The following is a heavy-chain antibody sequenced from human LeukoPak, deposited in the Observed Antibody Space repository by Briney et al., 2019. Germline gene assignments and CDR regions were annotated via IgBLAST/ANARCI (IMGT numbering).Heavy chain of an antibody. V-gene: IGHV3-30-3*01. Sequence: GGSLRLSCAASGFTFSSYAMHWVRQAPGKGLEWVAVISYDGSNKYYADSVKGRFTISRDNSKNTLYLQMNSLRAEDTAVYYCARDREGITMVRGVLDYWGQGTLVTVSS. CDR3: ARDREGITMVRGVLDY. CDR1: GFTFSSYA. D-gene: IGHD3-10*01. CDR2: ISYDGSNK. J-gene: IGHJ4*02.